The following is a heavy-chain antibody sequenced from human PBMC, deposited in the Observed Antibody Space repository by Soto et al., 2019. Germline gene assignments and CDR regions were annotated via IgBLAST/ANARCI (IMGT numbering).Heavy chain of an antibody. D-gene: IGHD3-3*01. J-gene: IGHJ6*02. CDR2: IGTAGDT. CDR1: GFTFSSYD. Sequence: PGGSLRLSCAASGFTFSSYDMHWVRQATGKGLEWVSAIGTAGDTYYPGSVKGRFTISRENAKNSLYLQMNSLRAEDTAVYYCARAPNYDFWSGLAYGMEVWGQGTTVTVSS. V-gene: IGHV3-13*01. CDR3: ARAPNYDFWSGLAYGMEV.